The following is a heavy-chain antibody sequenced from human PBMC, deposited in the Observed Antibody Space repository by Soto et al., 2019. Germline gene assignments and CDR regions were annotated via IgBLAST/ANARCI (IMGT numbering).Heavy chain of an antibody. J-gene: IGHJ4*02. CDR3: ALLTSGWYGDFDF. Sequence: EVQLVESGGGLVKPGGSLTLSCAASGFTFSSYSLSWVRQAPGKGLEWVSSISSGHGDIYYADSVKGRFIGSRDNAKNLLFLQMNNLRVEDTAVYYCALLTSGWYGDFDFWGQGTLVTVSS. CDR2: ISSGHGDI. V-gene: IGHV3-21*01. CDR1: GFTFSSYS. D-gene: IGHD6-19*01.